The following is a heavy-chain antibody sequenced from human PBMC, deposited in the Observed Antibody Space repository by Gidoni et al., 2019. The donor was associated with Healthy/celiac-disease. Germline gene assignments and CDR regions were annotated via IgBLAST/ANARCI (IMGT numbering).Heavy chain of an antibody. J-gene: IGHJ4*02. CDR3: ARDNVDTAMAIDY. CDR1: GFSLSNARMG. D-gene: IGHD5-18*01. Sequence: HVTLKESGPVLVKPTETLTLTCTVSGFSLSNARMGVSWIRQPQGKALEWLAHIFSTDEKSYRTSLKSRLTISKNTSKSQMVLTMTKMNPVDTATYDCARDNVDTAMAIDYWGQGTLVTVSS. V-gene: IGHV2-26*01. CDR2: IFSTDEK.